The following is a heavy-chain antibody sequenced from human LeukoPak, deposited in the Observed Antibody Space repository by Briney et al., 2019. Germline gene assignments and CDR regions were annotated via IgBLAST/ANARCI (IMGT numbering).Heavy chain of an antibody. J-gene: IGHJ4*02. CDR1: GGSISSGSYY. V-gene: IGHV4-61*02. D-gene: IGHD3-10*01. CDR2: IYTSGST. CDR3: ARPRFRTMVRGVIITPRTYYFDY. Sequence: SETLSLTCTVSGGSISSGSYYWSWIRQPAGKGLEWIGRIYTSGSTNYNPSLKSRVTISVDTSKNQFSLKLSSVTAADTAVYYCARPRFRTMVRGVIITPRTYYFDYWGQGTLVTVSS.